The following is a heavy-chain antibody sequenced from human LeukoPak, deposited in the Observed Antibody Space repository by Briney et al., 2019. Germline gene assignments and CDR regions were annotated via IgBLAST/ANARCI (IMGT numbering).Heavy chain of an antibody. CDR3: ASLNSSGYSEDDY. Sequence: PSETLSLTCTVSGGSISSSSYYWGWIRQPPGKGLEWIGSIYYSGSTYYNPSLKSRVTISVDTSKNQFSLKLSSVTAADTAVYYCASLNSSGYSEDDYWGQGTLVTVSS. CDR2: IYYSGST. D-gene: IGHD3-22*01. V-gene: IGHV4-39*01. J-gene: IGHJ4*02. CDR1: GGSISSSSYY.